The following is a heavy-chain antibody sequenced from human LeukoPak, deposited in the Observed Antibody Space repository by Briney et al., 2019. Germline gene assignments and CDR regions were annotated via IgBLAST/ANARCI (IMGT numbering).Heavy chain of an antibody. CDR3: AREVRSGSLNWFDP. V-gene: IGHV1-18*01. D-gene: IGHD3-10*01. J-gene: IGHJ5*02. Sequence: ASVKVSCKASGYTFTCYGISWVRQAPGQGLEWMGWISAYNGNTNYAQKLQGRVTMTTDTSTSTAYMELRSLRSDDTAVYYCAREVRSGSLNWFDPWGQGTLVTVSS. CDR2: ISAYNGNT. CDR1: GYTFTCYG.